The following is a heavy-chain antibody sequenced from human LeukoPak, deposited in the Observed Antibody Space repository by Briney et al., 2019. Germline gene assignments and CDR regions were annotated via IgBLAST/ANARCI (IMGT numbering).Heavy chain of an antibody. D-gene: IGHD6-6*01. CDR1: GGSISSRSYY. V-gene: IGHV4-39*01. CDR2: IYYAGST. J-gene: IGHJ4*02. Sequence: SETLSLTCTVSGGSISSRSYYWGWIRQPPGKGLEWIASIYYAGSTYYNPSLKSRVTISVDTSKDQFSLKMSSVTAADTAVYFCARVVAARLLDYWGQGTLVTVSS. CDR3: ARVVAARLLDY.